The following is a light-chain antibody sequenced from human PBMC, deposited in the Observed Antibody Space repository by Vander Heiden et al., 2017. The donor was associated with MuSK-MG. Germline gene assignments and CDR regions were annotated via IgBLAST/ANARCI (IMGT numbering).Light chain of an antibody. J-gene: IGKJ1*01. CDR2: WAS. V-gene: IGKV4-1*01. CDR1: QSVLYSSNNKNY. Sequence: IVMTHSRHSRAVSLGERATINCKSSQSVLYSSNNKNYLAWYQQKPGQPPKLLIYWASTRESGVPDRFSGSGSGTDFTLTISSLQAEDVAVYYCQQYYSTLRTFGQGTKVEIK. CDR3: QQYYSTLRT.